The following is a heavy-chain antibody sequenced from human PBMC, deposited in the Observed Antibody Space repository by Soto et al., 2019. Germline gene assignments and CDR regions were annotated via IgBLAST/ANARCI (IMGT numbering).Heavy chain of an antibody. D-gene: IGHD6-13*01. J-gene: IGHJ4*02. V-gene: IGHV3-30-3*01. CDR3: ARGPYSSSWYGPFVY. CDR1: GFTFSSYA. Sequence: QVQLVESGGGVVQPGRSLRLSCAASGFTFSSYAMHWVRQAPGKGLEWVAVISYDGSNKYYADSVKGRFTISRDNSKNTLYLQMNSLRAEDTAVYYCARGPYSSSWYGPFVYWGQGTLVTVSS. CDR2: ISYDGSNK.